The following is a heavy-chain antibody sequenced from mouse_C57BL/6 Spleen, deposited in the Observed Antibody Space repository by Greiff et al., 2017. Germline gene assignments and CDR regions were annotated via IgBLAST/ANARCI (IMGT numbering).Heavy chain of an antibody. D-gene: IGHD3-3*01. CDR1: GYTFTDYN. V-gene: IGHV1-18*01. CDR3: ARLEDIYYAMDY. Sequence: EVQLQESGPELVKPGASVKISCKASGYTFTDYNMDWVKQSHGKSLEWIGDINPNNGGTIYNQKFKGKATLTVDKSSSTAYMELRSLTSEDTSVYYCARLEDIYYAMDYWGQGTSVTVSS. J-gene: IGHJ4*01. CDR2: INPNNGGT.